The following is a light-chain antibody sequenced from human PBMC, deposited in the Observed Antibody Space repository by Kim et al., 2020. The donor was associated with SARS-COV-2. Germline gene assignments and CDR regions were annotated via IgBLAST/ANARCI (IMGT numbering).Light chain of an antibody. CDR3: CSYAGSYTDV. CDR2: DVS. Sequence: ALTQPRSVSGSPGQSVTISCTGTSSDVGGYNYVSWYQQHPGKAPKLMIYDVSKRPSGVPDRFSGSKSGNTASLTISGLQAEDEADYYCCSYAGSYTDVFGTGTKVTVL. CDR1: SSDVGGYNY. J-gene: IGLJ1*01. V-gene: IGLV2-11*01.